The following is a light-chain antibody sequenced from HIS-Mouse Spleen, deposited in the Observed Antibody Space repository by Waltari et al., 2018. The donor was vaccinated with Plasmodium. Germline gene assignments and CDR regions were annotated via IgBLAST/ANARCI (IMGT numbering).Light chain of an antibody. CDR2: EDS. CDR1: ALPKKS. CDR3: QVWDSSSDHWV. V-gene: IGLV3-10*01. J-gene: IGLJ3*02. Sequence: SYELTQPPSVSVSPGQTARITCSGDALPKKSAYWYQQKSGQAPVLVIYEDSKRPSGIPERFSGSSSGTMATLTISRVEAGDEADYYCQVWDSSSDHWVFGGGTKLTVL.